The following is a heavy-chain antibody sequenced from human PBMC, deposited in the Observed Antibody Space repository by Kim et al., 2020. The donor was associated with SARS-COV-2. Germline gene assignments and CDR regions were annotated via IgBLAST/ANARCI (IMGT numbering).Heavy chain of an antibody. CDR3: ARSEGRASWHQFDY. J-gene: IGHJ4*02. Sequence: SETLSLTCTVSSDSISAYYWSWIRRLPWKGLEWIGYIFYSGSTSYNPSLKSRVTISWDTSRNQFSLDLTSVTHADTAVYYCARSEGRASWHQFDYWGQG. CDR2: IFYSGST. CDR1: SDSISAYY. V-gene: IGHV4-59*01.